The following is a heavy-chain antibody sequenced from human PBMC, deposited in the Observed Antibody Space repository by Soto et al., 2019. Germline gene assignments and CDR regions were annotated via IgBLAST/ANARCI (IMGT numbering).Heavy chain of an antibody. CDR1: GFIFRTYS. Sequence: EEQLVESGGGLVKPGGSLRLSCAASGFIFRTYSMSWVRRAPGKGLEWVSSISSSGTYIFYTDSVKGRFTISRDNAKNSLYLQMNSLRAEDTAVYYCARDRARTTNAFDFWGQGTLVTVSS. D-gene: IGHD3-10*01. CDR3: ARDRARTTNAFDF. CDR2: ISSSGTYI. V-gene: IGHV3-21*01. J-gene: IGHJ3*01.